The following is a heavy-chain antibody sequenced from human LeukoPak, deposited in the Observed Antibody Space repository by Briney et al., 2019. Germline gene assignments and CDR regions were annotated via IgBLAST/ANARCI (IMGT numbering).Heavy chain of an antibody. CDR2: MHYSGTT. CDR1: GGSISSYY. D-gene: IGHD3-22*01. V-gene: IGHV4-59*01. J-gene: IGHJ4*02. Sequence: PSETLSLTCTVSGGSISSYYWSWIRQPPGKGLEWIGYMHYSGTTNYNPSLKSRVTTSVDTSKNQFSLRLNSVTAADTAVYYCARQYYYDTSGERGRIDYWGQGTLVTVSS. CDR3: ARQYYYDTSGERGRIDY.